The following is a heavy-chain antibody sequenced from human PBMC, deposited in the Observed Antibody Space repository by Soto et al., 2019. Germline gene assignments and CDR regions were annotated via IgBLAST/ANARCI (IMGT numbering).Heavy chain of an antibody. J-gene: IGHJ4*02. CDR3: ARVGSYYDILTGHSYYFDY. CDR2: IYNIGST. D-gene: IGHD3-9*01. V-gene: IGHV4-39*07. Sequence: SETLSLTCTVSGDSITNSNYYWGWFRQPPGKGLEWIASIYNIGSTYYNPSLKSRVTISVDTSKNQVSLKLSSVTAADTAVYYCARVGSYYDILTGHSYYFDYWGQGTLVTVSS. CDR1: GDSITNSNYY.